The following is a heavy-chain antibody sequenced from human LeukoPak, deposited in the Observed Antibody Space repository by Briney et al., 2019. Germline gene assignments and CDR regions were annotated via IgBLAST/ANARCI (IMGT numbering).Heavy chain of an antibody. V-gene: IGHV4-4*07. CDR2: IYTSGST. J-gene: IGHJ6*03. Sequence: TSETLSLTCTVSGVSISSYYWRWIRQPAGKGLKWIGRIYTSGSTNYNPSLKRRVTMSIDKSKKQFSLKLTSVAAADTAVYYCARGGSGWYQEYYYYYTDVWGKGTTVTVSS. CDR3: ARGGSGWYQEYYYYYTDV. CDR1: GVSISSYY. D-gene: IGHD6-19*01.